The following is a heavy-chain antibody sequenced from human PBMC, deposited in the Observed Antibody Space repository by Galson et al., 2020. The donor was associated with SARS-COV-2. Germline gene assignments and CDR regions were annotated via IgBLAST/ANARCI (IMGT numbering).Heavy chain of an antibody. CDR3: AREMTSGAYYFGA. Sequence: SETLSLTCAVSGASLSSTNWCCWVRPPPGKGQEWIGKIYHSGSTNYNPSLKSRITMSVDKPNNQFSRKRTSGTAADTAVYYCAREMTSGAYYFGAGGQGTLVTVFS. V-gene: IGHV4-4*02. CDR1: GASLSSTNW. CDR2: IYHSGST. J-gene: IGHJ4*02. D-gene: IGHD3-10*01.